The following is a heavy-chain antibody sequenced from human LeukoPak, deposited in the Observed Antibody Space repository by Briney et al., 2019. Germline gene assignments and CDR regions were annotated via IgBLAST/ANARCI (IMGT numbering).Heavy chain of an antibody. Sequence: GGSLRLSCAVSGFIFSGYAMTWVRQAPGKGLEWVSAVSSTGGGTHYADSVKGRFTISRDNSRNTLYLQMNSLRAEDTAVYYCARDYGGSYFADYWGQGTLVTVSS. CDR3: ARDYGGSYFADY. D-gene: IGHD1-26*01. J-gene: IGHJ4*02. V-gene: IGHV3-23*01. CDR2: VSSTGGGT. CDR1: GFIFSGYA.